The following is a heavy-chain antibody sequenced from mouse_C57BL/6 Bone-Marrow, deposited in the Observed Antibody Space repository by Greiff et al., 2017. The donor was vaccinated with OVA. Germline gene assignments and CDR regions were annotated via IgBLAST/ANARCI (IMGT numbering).Heavy chain of an antibody. CDR1: GYTFTDYY. CDR3: ARGPFYDGYPFYAMDY. D-gene: IGHD2-3*01. J-gene: IGHJ4*01. CDR2: IYPGSGNT. Sequence: QVQLQQSGAELVRPGASVKLSCKASGYTFTDYYINWVKQRPGQGLEWIARIYPGSGNTYYNEKFKGKATLTAEKSSSTAYMQLSSLTSEDSAVYFCARGPFYDGYPFYAMDYWGQGTSVTVSS. V-gene: IGHV1-76*01.